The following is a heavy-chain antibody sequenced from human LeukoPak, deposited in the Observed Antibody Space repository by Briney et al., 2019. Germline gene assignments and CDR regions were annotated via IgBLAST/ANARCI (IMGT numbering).Heavy chain of an antibody. Sequence: GSSVKVSCKASGGTFSNYAISWVRQAPGQGLEWMGGIIPIFDTPNFAQKFQGRVTITADKSTSTAYMELSRLRSEDTAVYYCARSGYYYGSGSTAWFDPWGQGTLVTVSS. CDR3: ARSGYYYGSGSTAWFDP. CDR2: IIPIFDTP. CDR1: GGTFSNYA. D-gene: IGHD3-10*01. J-gene: IGHJ5*02. V-gene: IGHV1-69*06.